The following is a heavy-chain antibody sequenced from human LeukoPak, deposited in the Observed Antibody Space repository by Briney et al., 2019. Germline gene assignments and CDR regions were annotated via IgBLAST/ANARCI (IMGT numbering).Heavy chain of an antibody. CDR3: ARGWLAETTLVTPYNY. J-gene: IGHJ4*02. Sequence: SVKVSCTASGGSFSSHDISWVRQAPGQGLEWMGGITPIFGTAVYAQKFQGRVTITAVESMSTAHMELTSLRSEDTATYYCARGWLAETTLVTPYNYWGQGTLVTVSS. V-gene: IGHV1-69*13. D-gene: IGHD4-23*01. CDR1: GGSFSSHD. CDR2: ITPIFGTA.